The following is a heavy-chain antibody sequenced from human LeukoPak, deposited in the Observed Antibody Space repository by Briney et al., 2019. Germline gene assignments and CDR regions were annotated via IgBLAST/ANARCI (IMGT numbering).Heavy chain of an antibody. D-gene: IGHD2-21*01. Sequence: GGSLRLSCAASGFTFSSYAMSWVRQAPGKGLEWVSSISGDGYIYYADSVKGRFTISRDNTEKSLYPQMNSLRAEDTAVFYCARGGGVIVPHDAFDIWGQGTMVTVSS. J-gene: IGHJ3*02. V-gene: IGHV3-21*01. CDR1: GFTFSSYA. CDR3: ARGGGVIVPHDAFDI. CDR2: ISGDGYI.